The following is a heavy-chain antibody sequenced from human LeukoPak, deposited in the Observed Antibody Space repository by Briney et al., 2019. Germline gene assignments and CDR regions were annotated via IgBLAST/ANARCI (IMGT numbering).Heavy chain of an antibody. CDR2: ISGSSSTI. CDR1: GFTFSNVW. V-gene: IGHV3-48*01. Sequence: GGSLRLSCAASGFTFSNVWMNWVRQAPGKGLEWGSYISGSSSTIYYADSVKGRFTISRDNGKNTLYLQMNSLRAEDTAVYYCARGSTYYDSSGQVPFDYWGQGTLVTVSS. CDR3: ARGSTYYDSSGQVPFDY. J-gene: IGHJ4*02. D-gene: IGHD3-22*01.